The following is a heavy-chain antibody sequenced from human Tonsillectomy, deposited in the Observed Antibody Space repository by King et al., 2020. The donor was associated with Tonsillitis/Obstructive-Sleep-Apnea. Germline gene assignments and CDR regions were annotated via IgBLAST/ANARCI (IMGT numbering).Heavy chain of an antibody. Sequence: VQLVESGGGLVKPGGSLRLSCAGTGFSFSSHSMNWVRQVPGKGLEWVSFVSRSGSDIYFADSVKGRFTISRDNAKNSLYLQMNSLRAEDTAVYYCAGRRIFGVVHPTWFDPWGQGTLVTGSS. CDR3: AGRRIFGVVHPTWFDP. CDR1: GFSFSSHS. CDR2: VSRSGSDI. D-gene: IGHD3-3*01. J-gene: IGHJ5*02. V-gene: IGHV3-21*01.